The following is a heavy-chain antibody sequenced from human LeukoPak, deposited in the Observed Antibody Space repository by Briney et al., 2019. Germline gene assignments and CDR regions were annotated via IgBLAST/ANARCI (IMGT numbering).Heavy chain of an antibody. Sequence: GGSLRLSCAASGFTFSSYDMHWVRQAPGKGLEWVAFVRYDGSEKYYADSVKGRFTISRDNSKNTLYLQMNSLRAEDTAVYYCARVERFGEFKNWGQGTLVTVSS. D-gene: IGHD3-10*01. CDR1: GFTFSSYD. CDR2: VRYDGSEK. CDR3: ARVERFGEFKN. J-gene: IGHJ4*02. V-gene: IGHV3-30*02.